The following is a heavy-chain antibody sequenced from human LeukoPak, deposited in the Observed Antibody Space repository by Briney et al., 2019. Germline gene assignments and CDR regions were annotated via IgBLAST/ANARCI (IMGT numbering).Heavy chain of an antibody. V-gene: IGHV1-24*01. CDR3: APSGSGYCSSTNCYTHFDY. Sequence: GASVKVSCKVSGYTLTELSMHWVRQAPGKGLEWMGGFDPEDGETIYAQKFQGRVTMTEDTSTDTAYMELSSLRSEDTAVYYCAPSGSGYCSSTNCYTHFDYWGQGTLVTVSS. CDR1: GYTLTELS. CDR2: FDPEDGET. J-gene: IGHJ4*02. D-gene: IGHD2-2*02.